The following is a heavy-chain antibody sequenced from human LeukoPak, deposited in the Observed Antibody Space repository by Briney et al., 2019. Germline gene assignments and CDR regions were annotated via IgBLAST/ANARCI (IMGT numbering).Heavy chain of an antibody. CDR1: GFTFSDWF. Sequence: GGSLRLSCAASGFTFSDWFVSWIRQAPGTGLEWVSYISNSGNTIYYADSVKGRITISRDNAKKTVNLQMNSLRAEDTAIYYCARGHFGLDVWGQGTTVTVSS. J-gene: IGHJ6*02. V-gene: IGHV3-11*01. CDR2: ISNSGNTI. CDR3: ARGHFGLDV.